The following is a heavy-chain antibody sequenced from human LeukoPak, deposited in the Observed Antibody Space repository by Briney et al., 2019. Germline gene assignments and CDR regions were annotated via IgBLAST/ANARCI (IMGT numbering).Heavy chain of an antibody. V-gene: IGHV4-30-4*08. CDR1: GGSISSGDYY. CDR2: IYYSGST. Sequence: SETLFLTCTVSGGSISSGDYYWSWIRQPPGKGLEWIGYIYYSGSTYYNPSLKSRVTISVDTSKNQFSLKLSSVTAADTAVYYCARGVPNSFDYWGQGTLVTVSS. J-gene: IGHJ4*02. D-gene: IGHD1-1*01. CDR3: ARGVPNSFDY.